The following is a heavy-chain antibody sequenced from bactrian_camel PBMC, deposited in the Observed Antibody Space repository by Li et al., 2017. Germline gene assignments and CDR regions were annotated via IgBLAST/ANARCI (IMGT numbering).Heavy chain of an antibody. J-gene: IGHJ6*01. D-gene: IGHD6*01. V-gene: IGHV3S53*01. CDR3: AAGGRGSMYHLITCSMGKHIGY. Sequence: HVQLVESGGNSVQSGGSLRLSCATSGVTFNRYCKGWFRQAPGKEREEVATIDRDGSTSYVDSVKGRFTISQDNVKNTLYLQMNSLRPEDTAVYYCAAGGRGSMYHLITCSMGKHIGYWGQG. CDR2: IDRDGST. CDR1: GVTFNRYC.